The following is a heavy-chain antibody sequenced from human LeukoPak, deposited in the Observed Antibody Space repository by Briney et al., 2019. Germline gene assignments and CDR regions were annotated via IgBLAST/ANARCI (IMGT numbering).Heavy chain of an antibody. CDR3: ASFEFSSGNSYYYMDV. Sequence: GASVKVSCKASGSTFTSYAISWVRQAPGQGLEWMGGISPNYGTTNYAQKFQGRGTITTDASTSTDYSELSSLRSENTDVYYCASFEFSSGNSYYYMDVWGQGTPVTVSS. CDR2: ISPNYGTT. V-gene: IGHV1-69*05. D-gene: IGHD2-15*01. J-gene: IGHJ6*03. CDR1: GSTFTSYA.